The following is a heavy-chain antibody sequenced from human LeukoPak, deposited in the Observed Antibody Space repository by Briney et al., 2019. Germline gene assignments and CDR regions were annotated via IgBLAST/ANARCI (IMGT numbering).Heavy chain of an antibody. CDR1: GFIFSGYD. CDR2: ISRSGRTI. V-gene: IGHV3-48*03. J-gene: IGHJ5*02. Sequence: GGSLRLSYAASGFIFSGYDMNWVRQPPGKGLEWVSFISRSGRTIYYADSVKGRFTISRDDAKNSLYLQMNSLRAGDTALYYCASQYYYDNSAYYTSDWFDPWGQGTLVTVSS. D-gene: IGHD3-22*01. CDR3: ASQYYYDNSAYYTSDWFDP.